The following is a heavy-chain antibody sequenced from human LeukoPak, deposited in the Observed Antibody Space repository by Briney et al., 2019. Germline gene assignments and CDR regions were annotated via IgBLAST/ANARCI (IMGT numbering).Heavy chain of an antibody. CDR3: AKENGAAVISHFDY. CDR2: ISGSGGNT. CDR1: GFTFSSYA. Sequence: GGSLRLSCAASGFTFSSYAMSWVRQAPGKGLEWVSGISGSGGNTFYADSVKGRFTISRDNSKNTLYLQMNSLRAEDTAVYYCAKENGAAVISHFDYWGQGTLVTVSS. V-gene: IGHV3-23*01. J-gene: IGHJ4*02. D-gene: IGHD2-21*01.